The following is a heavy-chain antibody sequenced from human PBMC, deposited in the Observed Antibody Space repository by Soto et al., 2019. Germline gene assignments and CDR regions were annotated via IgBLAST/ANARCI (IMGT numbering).Heavy chain of an antibody. CDR3: AKEYYDFWSGPTYYYYYGMDV. V-gene: IGHV3-30*18. CDR1: GFTFSSYG. J-gene: IGHJ6*02. Sequence: GGSLRLSCAASGFTFSSYGMHWVRQAPGKGLEWVAAISYDGSNKYYADSVKGRFTSSRDNSKNTLYLQMNSLRAEDTAVYYCAKEYYDFWSGPTYYYYYGMDVWGQGTTVTVSS. D-gene: IGHD3-3*01. CDR2: ISYDGSNK.